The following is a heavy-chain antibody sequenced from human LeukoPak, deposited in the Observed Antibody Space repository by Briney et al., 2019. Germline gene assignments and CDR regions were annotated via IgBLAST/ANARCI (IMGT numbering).Heavy chain of an antibody. J-gene: IGHJ4*02. Sequence: PSQTLSLTCTVSGGSIISGGHYWSWLRQHPEKGLEWIGYVYYSRSTYYNPSLKSRVTVSVDTSKSQFSLKLISVTAADTAVYYCARYDSGGYYYIWGQGIQVTVSS. CDR1: GGSIISGGHY. CDR3: ARYDSGGYYYI. D-gene: IGHD3-22*01. CDR2: VYYSRST. V-gene: IGHV4-31*03.